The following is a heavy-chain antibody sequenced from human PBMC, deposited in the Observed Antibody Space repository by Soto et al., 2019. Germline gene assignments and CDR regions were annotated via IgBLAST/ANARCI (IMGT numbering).Heavy chain of an antibody. CDR2: IKPDGSDK. Sequence: GGSLRLSCAASGFTFSSCAMGWVRQTPDKGLEWVANIKPDGSDKYYVDSVKGRFTISRDNAKNSLFLQMNSLRAEDTAVYYCARENYFDYWGQGTLVTVSS. V-gene: IGHV3-7*01. CDR1: GFTFSSCA. CDR3: ARENYFDY. J-gene: IGHJ4*02.